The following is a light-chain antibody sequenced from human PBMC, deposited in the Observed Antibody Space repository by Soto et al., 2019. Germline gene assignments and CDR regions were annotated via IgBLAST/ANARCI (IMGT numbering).Light chain of an antibody. Sequence: ILMTQSPATLSLSPGERATLSCKASQSISSTLLAWYQQKTGQAPRLLIYSSSIRATGIPDRFSGSGSGTDFTLTISRLEPEDFAVYYCQQYGSSLITFGQGTRLEIK. CDR2: SSS. CDR3: QQYGSSLIT. J-gene: IGKJ5*01. V-gene: IGKV3-20*01. CDR1: QSISSTL.